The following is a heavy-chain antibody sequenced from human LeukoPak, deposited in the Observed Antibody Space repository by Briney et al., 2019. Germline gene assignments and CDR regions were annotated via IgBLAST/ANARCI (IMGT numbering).Heavy chain of an antibody. CDR2: INPSGGST. V-gene: IGHV1-46*01. CDR1: GYTFTSYY. Sequence: GASVKVSCKASGYTFTSYYMHWVRQAPGQGLEWMGIINPSGGSTSYAQKFQGRVTMTRDMSTSTVYMELSSLRSEDTAVYYCARDRYCSGGSCYSTQFDYWGQGTLVTVSS. J-gene: IGHJ4*02. CDR3: ARDRYCSGGSCYSTQFDY. D-gene: IGHD2-15*01.